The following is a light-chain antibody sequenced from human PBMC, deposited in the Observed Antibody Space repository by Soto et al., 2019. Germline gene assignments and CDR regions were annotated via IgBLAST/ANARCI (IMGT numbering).Light chain of an antibody. J-gene: IGKJ1*01. CDR2: GAT. CDR3: QRSYGSPPWT. CDR1: QSVNTC. Sequence: IQMTQSPSTLSASVGDRVTLSCRATQSVNTCLTWYQQKTGKAPKLLIYGATTLQSAVPSRFSGSRSGTDFTLTISRLQPEDFATYYCQRSYGSPPWTFGQGTKVDIK. V-gene: IGKV1-39*01.